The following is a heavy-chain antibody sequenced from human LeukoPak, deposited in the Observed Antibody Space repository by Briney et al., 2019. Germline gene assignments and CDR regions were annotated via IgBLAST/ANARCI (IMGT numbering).Heavy chain of an antibody. CDR1: GGTFSSYA. Sequence: SVKVSCKASGGTFSSYAISWVRQAPGQGLEWMGGIIPIFGTANYAQKFQGRVTITADESMSTAYMELSSLRSEDTAVYYCARDLGARIAAAADDAFDIWGQGTMVTVSS. D-gene: IGHD6-13*01. CDR3: ARDLGARIAAAADDAFDI. J-gene: IGHJ3*02. CDR2: IIPIFGTA. V-gene: IGHV1-69*13.